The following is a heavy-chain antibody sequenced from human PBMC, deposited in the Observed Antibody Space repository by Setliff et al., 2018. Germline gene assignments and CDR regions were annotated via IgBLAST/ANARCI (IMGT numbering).Heavy chain of an antibody. CDR2: IDVGGGNT. V-gene: IGHV3-23*01. Sequence: GGSLRLSCAASGFTVSSFSMHWVRQAPGKGLEWVSSIDVGGGNTYYADSVKGRFTISRDNSRNTLYLQMNSLRAEDTASYYCARDPNGDYVGAFDPWGQGILVTVSS. CDR1: GFTVSSFS. D-gene: IGHD4-17*01. CDR3: ARDPNGDYVGAFDP. J-gene: IGHJ5*02.